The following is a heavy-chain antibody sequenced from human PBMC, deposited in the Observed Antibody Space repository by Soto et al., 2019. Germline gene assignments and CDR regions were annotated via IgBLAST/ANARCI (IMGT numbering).Heavy chain of an antibody. J-gene: IGHJ6*02. CDR1: GYTFTGYY. D-gene: IGHD3-9*01. V-gene: IGHV1-8*02. CDR2: MNPNSGNT. Sequence: GASVKVSCKASGYTFTGYYMHWVRQATGRGLEWMGWMNPNSGNTGYAQKFQGRVTMTRNTSISTAYMELSSLRSEDTAVYYCARGRRGFDWLFHYYGMDVWGQGTTVTVSS. CDR3: ARGRRGFDWLFHYYGMDV.